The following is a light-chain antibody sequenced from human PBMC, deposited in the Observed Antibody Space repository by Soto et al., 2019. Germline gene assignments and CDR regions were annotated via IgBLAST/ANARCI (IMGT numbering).Light chain of an antibody. V-gene: IGKV1-12*01. Sequence: DIQMTQFPSSVSASVGDTVTITCRASQDISSRLAWFQQKPGRAPKYVIQAASMLQSGFPSRFAGSGSGTEFTLTINTLQPEDFATYYCQQSYSTPFTFGPGTKVEI. J-gene: IGKJ3*01. CDR1: QDISSR. CDR2: AAS. CDR3: QQSYSTPFT.